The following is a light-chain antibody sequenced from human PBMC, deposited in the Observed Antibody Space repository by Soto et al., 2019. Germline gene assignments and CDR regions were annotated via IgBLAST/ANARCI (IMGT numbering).Light chain of an antibody. CDR3: QQYSSWPWT. CDR1: QSVSRSY. V-gene: IGKV3-15*01. Sequence: EIVLTQSPGTLSLSPGDRATLSCRASQSVSRSYLGWYQQKPGQAPSLLIFGASTRATGVPPRFSGSGSGTEFTLTISSLQSEDFGVYSCQQYSSWPWTFGQGTKVEIK. J-gene: IGKJ1*01. CDR2: GAS.